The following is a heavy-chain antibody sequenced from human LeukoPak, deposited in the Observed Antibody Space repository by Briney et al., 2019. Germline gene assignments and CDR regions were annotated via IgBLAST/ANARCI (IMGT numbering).Heavy chain of an antibody. CDR1: CFTFCDYA. V-gene: IGHV3-49*03. CDR2: LRSKVYGGTT. CDR3: TRRERENWGSSVY. Sequence: GRSVRLSCTASCFTFCDYAMSWFRPAPGKGLEWVGFLRSKVYGGTTENAASVQGRFTNSRDDSNIIADLHMNSLKTEDKGVYYCTRRERENWGSSVYWGQGTLVTVSS. J-gene: IGHJ4*02. D-gene: IGHD7-27*01.